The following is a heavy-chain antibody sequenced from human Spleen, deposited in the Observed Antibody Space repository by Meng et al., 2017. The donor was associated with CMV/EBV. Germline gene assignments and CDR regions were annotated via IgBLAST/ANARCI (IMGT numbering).Heavy chain of an antibody. Sequence: GESLKISCAASGFTFSSYCMHWVRQAPGKGLVWVSRINSDGSSTSYADSVRGRFTISRHNAKRSLYLQMNSLRVEDTAVYYCASTDYYFYGMDVWGQGTTVTVSS. V-gene: IGHV3-74*01. J-gene: IGHJ6*02. CDR2: INSDGSST. CDR1: GFTFSSYC. CDR3: ASTDYYFYGMDV. D-gene: IGHD4-17*01.